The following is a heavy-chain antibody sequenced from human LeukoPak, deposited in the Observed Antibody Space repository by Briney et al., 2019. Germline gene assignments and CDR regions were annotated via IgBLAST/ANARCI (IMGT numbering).Heavy chain of an antibody. J-gene: IGHJ6*02. D-gene: IGHD3-10*01. CDR2: IYSGGST. CDR1: GFTVSSNY. CDR3: ARGSYGDYYYGMDV. Sequence: GGSLRLSCAASGFTVSSNYMSWVRQAPGKGLEWVSVIYSGGSTYYADSVKGRFTISRHNSKNTLYLQMNSLRAEDTAVYYCARGSYGDYYYGMDVWGQGATVTVSS. V-gene: IGHV3-53*04.